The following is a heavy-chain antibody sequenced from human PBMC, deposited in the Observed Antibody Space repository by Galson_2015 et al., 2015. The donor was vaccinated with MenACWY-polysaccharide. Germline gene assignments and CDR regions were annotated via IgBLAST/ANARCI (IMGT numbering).Heavy chain of an antibody. V-gene: IGHV3-30*04. CDR1: GFSFSTSH. CDR3: AKEDHSSGRAPTFDI. Sequence: SLRLSCAASGFSFSTSHMHWVRQAPAMGLEWVAGISHDGNSEHYADSVKGRLTISRDNSKNMLYLQLNGLRTEDTAVYSCAKEDHSSGRAPTFDIWGRGTLVTVSS. CDR2: ISHDGNSE. D-gene: IGHD3-22*01. J-gene: IGHJ4*02.